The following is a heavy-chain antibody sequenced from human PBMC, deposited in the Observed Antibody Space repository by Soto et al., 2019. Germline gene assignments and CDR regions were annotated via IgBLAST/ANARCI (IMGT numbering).Heavy chain of an antibody. CDR2: MLYSGLT. CDR3: APLSVSLSGPYGIHV. D-gene: IGHD2-15*01. Sequence: SETLSLTCSVSGYSVSSSDYYWAWIRQPPGKGLEWIGSMLYSGLTYYNPSLKSRVTLSVDTSKNQFSVRLNSVTASDTAVYYCAPLSVSLSGPYGIHVWGKGTTGTVSS. V-gene: IGHV4-39*01. J-gene: IGHJ6*04. CDR1: GYSVSSSDYY.